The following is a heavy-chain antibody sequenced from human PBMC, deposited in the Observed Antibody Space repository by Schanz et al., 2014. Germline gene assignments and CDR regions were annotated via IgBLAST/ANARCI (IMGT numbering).Heavy chain of an antibody. CDR2: VSRSTPDI. D-gene: IGHD3-3*01. J-gene: IGHJ4*02. CDR3: VRDSFFAFDD. CDR1: GFSFGTYA. V-gene: IGHV3-48*01. Sequence: EVQLLESGGGLVQPGGSLRLSCAASGFSFGTYAMSWVRQAPGKGLEWVSYVSRSTPDIYYADSVKGRFTMSRDNAKNSVFLQMNSLRAEDTAVYYCVRDSFFAFDDWGQGTLVTVSS.